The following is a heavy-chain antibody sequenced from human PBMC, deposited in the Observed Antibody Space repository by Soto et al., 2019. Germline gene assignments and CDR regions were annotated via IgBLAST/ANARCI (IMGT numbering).Heavy chain of an antibody. V-gene: IGHV4-30-4*02. D-gene: IGHD1-26*01. CDR1: GLPVRTRYYH. CDR3: ASIDIVATPDAFDT. Sequence: PSDPLSPAFNCSGLPVRTRYYHGSWFRQPPGKGLEWIGYIYYSGSSYYNPSLKSRATISLDTSKSQFSLKLSSVTAADTAVYFCASIDIVATPDAFDTWGQGTMVT. CDR2: IYYSGSS. J-gene: IGHJ3*02.